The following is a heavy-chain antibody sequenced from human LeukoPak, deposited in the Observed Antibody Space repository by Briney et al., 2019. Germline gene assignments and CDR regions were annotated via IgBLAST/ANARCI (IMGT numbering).Heavy chain of an antibody. CDR1: GGSISSYY. J-gene: IGHJ5*02. V-gene: IGHV4-34*01. Sequence: PSETLSLTCTVSGGSISSYYWSWIRQPPGKGLEWIGEINHSGSTNYNPSLKSRVTISVDTSKNQFSLKLCSVTAADTAVYYCARHRCSGGSCYPMNWFDPWGQGTLVTVSS. D-gene: IGHD2-15*01. CDR2: INHSGST. CDR3: ARHRCSGGSCYPMNWFDP.